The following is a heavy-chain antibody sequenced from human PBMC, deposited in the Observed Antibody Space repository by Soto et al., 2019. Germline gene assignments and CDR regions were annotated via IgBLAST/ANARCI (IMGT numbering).Heavy chain of an antibody. J-gene: IGHJ5*02. CDR2: IKQDGSEK. D-gene: IGHD3-9*01. V-gene: IGHV3-7*01. Sequence: PGGSLRLSCAASGFTFSSYWMSWVRQAPGKGLEWVANIKQDGSEKYYVDSVKGRFTISRDNAKNSLYLQMNSLRAEDTAVYYCARDLTYYDILTGYYSANWFDPWGQGTLVTVSS. CDR1: GFTFSSYW. CDR3: ARDLTYYDILTGYYSANWFDP.